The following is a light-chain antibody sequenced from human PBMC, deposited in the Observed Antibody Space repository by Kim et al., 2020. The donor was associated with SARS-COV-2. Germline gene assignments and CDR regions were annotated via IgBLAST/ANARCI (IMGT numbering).Light chain of an antibody. CDR3: QQSYNFPRT. Sequence: ASEGDRVTYTGRASQSVSGWLNWYQQRPGKAPHLLIYRTSTLQTGVPPRFSGSASGTDFTLTINTLQPEDFATYYCQQSYNFPRTFGQGTKVDIK. J-gene: IGKJ1*01. CDR1: QSVSGW. V-gene: IGKV1-39*01. CDR2: RTS.